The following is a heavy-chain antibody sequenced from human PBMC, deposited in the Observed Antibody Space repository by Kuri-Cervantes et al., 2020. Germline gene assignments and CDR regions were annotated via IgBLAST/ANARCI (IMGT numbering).Heavy chain of an antibody. CDR3: TVQLWPSWGFDP. Sequence: GESLKISCAASGFTVSSNYMSWVRQAPGKGLEWVSVIYSGGSTYYAGSVKGRFTISRDNSKNTLYLQMNSLRAEDTAVYYCTVQLWPSWGFDPWGQGTLVTVSS. CDR2: IYSGGST. CDR1: GFTVSSNY. V-gene: IGHV3-53*01. D-gene: IGHD5-18*01. J-gene: IGHJ5*02.